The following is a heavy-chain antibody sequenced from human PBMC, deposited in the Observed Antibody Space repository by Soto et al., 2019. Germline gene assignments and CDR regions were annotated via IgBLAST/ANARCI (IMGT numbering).Heavy chain of an antibody. D-gene: IGHD3-10*01. Sequence: SETLSLTCTVSGGSISSYYWSWIRQPPGKGLEWIGYIYYSGSTNYNPSLKSRVTISVDTSKNQFSLKLSSVTAADTAVYYCAREDSTYYYGSGSSDYYYYMDVWGKGTTVTVSS. V-gene: IGHV4-59*01. CDR3: AREDSTYYYGSGSSDYYYYMDV. J-gene: IGHJ6*03. CDR1: GGSISSYY. CDR2: IYYSGST.